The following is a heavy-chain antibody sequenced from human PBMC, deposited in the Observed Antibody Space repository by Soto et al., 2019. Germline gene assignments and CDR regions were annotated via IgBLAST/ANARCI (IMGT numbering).Heavy chain of an antibody. J-gene: IGHJ4*02. D-gene: IGHD1-26*01. V-gene: IGHV4-30-4*01. CDR1: GGSIRNGDYY. Sequence: SETLSLTCTVSGGSIRNGDYYWGWIRQPPGKGLEWIGYVYYSGTTYSHPSLNSRVSISVDTSENQFSLRLTSVTAADTAVYYCVTVNLVGAAYYFDYWGQGVLVTVSS. CDR2: VYYSGTT. CDR3: VTVNLVGAAYYFDY.